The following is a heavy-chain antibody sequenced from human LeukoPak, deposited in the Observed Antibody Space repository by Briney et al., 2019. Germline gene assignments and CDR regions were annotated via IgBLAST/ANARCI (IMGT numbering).Heavy chain of an antibody. J-gene: IGHJ4*02. CDR1: GFNFTGYW. D-gene: IGHD6-19*01. Sequence: GSLRLSCAGSGFNFTGYWMHWVRQAPGKGLEWISRLYSDGRSLTYADSVMGRFTISRDNAKDMLYLQMNSLRAEDTAVYYCARGRGLGELAVASFDSWGQGILVTVSS. CDR2: LYSDGRSL. V-gene: IGHV3-74*03. CDR3: ARGRGLGELAVASFDS.